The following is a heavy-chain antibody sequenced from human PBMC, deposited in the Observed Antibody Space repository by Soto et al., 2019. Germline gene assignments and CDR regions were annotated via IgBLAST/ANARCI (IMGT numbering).Heavy chain of an antibody. CDR1: GFTFSDYV. CDR3: ARQNSGWSYYLDF. D-gene: IGHD6-19*01. J-gene: IGHJ4*02. Sequence: QVQLVESGGGVVQPGRSLRLSCAASGFTFSDYVMHWVRQAPGKGLEWVAVISSDGSNKYYTDSMKGRFTISRDNSKDTLYLQMNNLRAGDTAVYYCARQNSGWSYYLDFWGQGTLVTVSS. CDR2: ISSDGSNK. V-gene: IGHV3-30-3*01.